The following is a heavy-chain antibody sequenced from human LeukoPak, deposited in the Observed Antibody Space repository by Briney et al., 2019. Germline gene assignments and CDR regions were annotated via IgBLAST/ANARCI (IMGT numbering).Heavy chain of an antibody. D-gene: IGHD5-12*01. Sequence: ASVKVSCKASGYTFTSYYMHWVRQAPGQGLEWMGIINPSGGSTSYAQKFQGRVTMTRDMSTSTVYMELSSLRSEDTAVYYRARGGGYSGYDYIDDYWGQGTLVTVSS. CDR2: INPSGGST. J-gene: IGHJ4*02. CDR3: ARGGGYSGYDYIDDY. CDR1: GYTFTSYY. V-gene: IGHV1-46*01.